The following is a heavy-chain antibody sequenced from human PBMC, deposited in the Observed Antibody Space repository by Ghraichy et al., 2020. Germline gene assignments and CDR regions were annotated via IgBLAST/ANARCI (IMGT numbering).Heavy chain of an antibody. V-gene: IGHV4-59*08. J-gene: IGHJ4*02. CDR2: IYYSGST. CDR3: ARHLVPFNFDY. CDR1: GGSISSYY. D-gene: IGHD3-10*02. Sequence: SETLSLTCTVSGGSISSYYWSWIRQPPGKGLEWIGYIYYSGSTNYNPSLKSRVTISVDTSKNQFSLKLSSVTAADTAVYYCARHLVPFNFDYWGQGTLVTVSS.